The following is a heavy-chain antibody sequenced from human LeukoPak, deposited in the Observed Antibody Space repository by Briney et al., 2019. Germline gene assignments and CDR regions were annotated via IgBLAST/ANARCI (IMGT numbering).Heavy chain of an antibody. CDR1: GGSISNSNSY. CDR3: ARHSPVGIFYFDY. D-gene: IGHD1-26*01. V-gene: IGHV4-39*01. J-gene: IGHJ4*02. Sequence: SETLSLTCTVSGGSISNSNSYWGWIRQPPGKGLEWIGSIYYSGSTYYNPSLKSRVTISVDTSKNQFSLKLSSVTAADTAVYYCARHSPVGIFYFDYWGQGTLVTVSS. CDR2: IYYSGST.